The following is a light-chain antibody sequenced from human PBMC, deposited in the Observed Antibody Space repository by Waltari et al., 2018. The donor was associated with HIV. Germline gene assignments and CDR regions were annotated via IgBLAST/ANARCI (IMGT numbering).Light chain of an antibody. CDR2: ADA. CDR1: PPNNGSPI. J-gene: IGLJ2*01. CDR3: STWDDRLNGVV. V-gene: IGLV1-44*01. Sequence: QSVLTQPPSASGAPGQRVTIPCSGSPPNNGSPIVTRYQQFSRAAPKLLIYADAQRPSGVPDRFSGSKSGTSASLVISGLQAEDEADYYCSTWDDRLNGVVFGGGTRLTVV.